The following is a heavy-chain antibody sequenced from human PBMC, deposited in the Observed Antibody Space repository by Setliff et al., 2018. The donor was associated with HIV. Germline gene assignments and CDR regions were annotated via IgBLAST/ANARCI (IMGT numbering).Heavy chain of an antibody. J-gene: IGHJ3*02. D-gene: IGHD7-27*01. CDR1: GYSISSGYY. V-gene: IGHV4-38-2*01. CDR3: TRKKTGQFGAFNM. Sequence: PSETLSLTCAVSGYSISSGYYWGWIRQPPGKGLEWIGSIYHSRSTYYNPSLKSRVTISVDTSKNQFSLKLISVTAADTAVYYCTRKKTGQFGAFNMWGRGTLVTVSS. CDR2: IYHSRST.